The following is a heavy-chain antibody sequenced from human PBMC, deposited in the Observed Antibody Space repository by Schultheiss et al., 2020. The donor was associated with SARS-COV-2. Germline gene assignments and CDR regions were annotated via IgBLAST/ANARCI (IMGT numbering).Heavy chain of an antibody. J-gene: IGHJ5*02. CDR2: IIPILGTA. D-gene: IGHD4-17*01. V-gene: IGHV1-69*08. CDR3: ANSTVTTFWFDP. Sequence: SVKVSCKASGGTFSSYTISWVRQAPGQGLEWMGRIIPILGTANYAQKFQGRVTITADESTSTVYMELSSLRSEDTAVYYCANSTVTTFWFDPWGQGTLVTVSS. CDR1: GGTFSSYT.